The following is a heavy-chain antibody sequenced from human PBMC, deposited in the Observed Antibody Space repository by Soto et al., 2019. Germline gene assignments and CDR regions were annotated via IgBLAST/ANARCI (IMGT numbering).Heavy chain of an antibody. CDR1: GDSISSTY. CDR3: ARGVLEWLLRDSYYYYMDV. Sequence: SETLSLTCTVSGDSISSTYWNWIRQAPGKGLEWIGYIDDTGSTNYNPSLESRVTLSVDPSNNQYSLKLSSVTAADTAVYYCARGVLEWLLRDSYYYYMDVWGKGTTVTVSS. J-gene: IGHJ6*03. CDR2: IDDTGST. V-gene: IGHV4-59*01. D-gene: IGHD3-3*01.